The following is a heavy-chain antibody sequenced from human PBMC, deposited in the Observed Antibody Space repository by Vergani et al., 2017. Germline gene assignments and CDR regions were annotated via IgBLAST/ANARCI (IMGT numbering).Heavy chain of an antibody. CDR1: GFTFSSYG. CDR2: IWYDGSNK. D-gene: IGHD6-19*01. CDR3: AKGASGWSSDYFDY. V-gene: IGHV3-33*06. J-gene: IGHJ4*02. Sequence: VQLLESGGGVVQPGRSLRLSCAASGFTFSSYGMHWVRQAPGKGLEWVAVIWYDGSNKYYADSVKGRFTISRDNSKNTLYLQMNSLRAEDTALYYCAKGASGWSSDYFDYWGQGTLVTVSS.